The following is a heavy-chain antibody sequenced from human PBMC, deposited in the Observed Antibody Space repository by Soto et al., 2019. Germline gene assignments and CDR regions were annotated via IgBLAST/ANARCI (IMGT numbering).Heavy chain of an antibody. Sequence: SVKVSCKASGGTFSSYAISWVRQAPGQGLEWMGGIIPIFGTANYAQKFQGRVTITADESTSTAYMELSSLRSEDTAVYYCARAKGGYYDSSGRACYFDYWGQGTLVTVSS. J-gene: IGHJ4*02. CDR1: GGTFSSYA. D-gene: IGHD3-22*01. CDR2: IIPIFGTA. V-gene: IGHV1-69*13. CDR3: ARAKGGYYDSSGRACYFDY.